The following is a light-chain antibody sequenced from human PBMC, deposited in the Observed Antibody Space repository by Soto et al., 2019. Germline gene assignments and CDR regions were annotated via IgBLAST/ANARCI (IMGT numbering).Light chain of an antibody. J-gene: IGKJ1*01. CDR3: MQALHTPWT. Sequence: DIVMPQSPLSLPVTPGAPASISCMSSQSLLNSNGYNYLDWYLQQPGQSPQLLIYLGYDRASGVPVRFSGSGSGTDCTLKISRVEAEYVGVYYCMQALHTPWTFGQGTKVEIK. CDR1: QSLLNSNGYNY. CDR2: LGY. V-gene: IGKV2-28*01.